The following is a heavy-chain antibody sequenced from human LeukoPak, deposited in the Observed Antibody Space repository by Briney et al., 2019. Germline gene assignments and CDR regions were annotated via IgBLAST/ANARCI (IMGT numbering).Heavy chain of an antibody. D-gene: IGHD2-2*01. J-gene: IGHJ3*02. CDR1: GFTFSSYA. Sequence: PGGSLRLSCAASGFTFSSYAMSWVRQAPGKGLEWVSAISGSGGSTYYADSVKGRFTISRDNSENTLYLQMNSLRAEDTAVYYCAKDTYRDCSSTSCYPGAFDIWGQGTMVTVSS. CDR2: ISGSGGST. V-gene: IGHV3-23*01. CDR3: AKDTYRDCSSTSCYPGAFDI.